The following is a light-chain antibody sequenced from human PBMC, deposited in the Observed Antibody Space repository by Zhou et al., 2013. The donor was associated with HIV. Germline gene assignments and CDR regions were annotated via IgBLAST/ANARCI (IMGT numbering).Light chain of an antibody. CDR2: AAS. J-gene: IGKJ1*01. CDR1: QGIRNY. CDR3: QQSYSTPWT. Sequence: DIQMTQSPSSLSASVGDRVTITCRASQGIRNYLAWYQQKPGKVPKLLIYAASTLQSGVPSRFSGSGSGTDFTLTISSLQPEDFATYYCQQSYSTPWTFGQGTKVEIK. V-gene: IGKV1-27*01.